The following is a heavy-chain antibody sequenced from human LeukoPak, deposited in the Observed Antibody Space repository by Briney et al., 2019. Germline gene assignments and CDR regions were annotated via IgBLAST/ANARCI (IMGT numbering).Heavy chain of an antibody. CDR3: ARADYDYVWGSYRLPDP. V-gene: IGHV1-8*01. D-gene: IGHD3-16*02. Sequence: GASVKVSCKASGYTFTTYDINWVRQATGQGLEWMGWANPDSGNTGYAQKFQGRVTMTRNTSISTAYMELSSLRSDDTAVYYCARADYDYVWGSYRLPDPWGQGTLVTVSS. CDR2: ANPDSGNT. J-gene: IGHJ5*02. CDR1: GYTFTTYD.